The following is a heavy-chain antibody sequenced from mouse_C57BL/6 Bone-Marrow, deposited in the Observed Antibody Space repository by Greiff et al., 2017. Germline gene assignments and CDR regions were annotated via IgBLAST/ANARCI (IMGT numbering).Heavy chain of an antibody. Sequence: VQLQQSGAELVRPGASVKLSCTASGFNIKDDYMHWVKQRPEQGLEWIGWIDPENGDTEYASKFPDKATITADTSTTTAYLQLSSLTSEDTAVYYCALIYYDYDSGEFSDAMDYWGQGTSVTVSS. CDR3: ALIYYDYDSGEFSDAMDY. V-gene: IGHV14-4*01. CDR1: GFNIKDDY. CDR2: IDPENGDT. J-gene: IGHJ4*01. D-gene: IGHD2-4*01.